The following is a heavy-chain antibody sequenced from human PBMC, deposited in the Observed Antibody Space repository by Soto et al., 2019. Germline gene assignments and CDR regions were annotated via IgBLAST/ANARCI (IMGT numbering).Heavy chain of an antibody. Sequence: QVQLQESGPGLVKPSETLSLTCTVSGGSVGSGRHYWSWIRQPPGKGLEWIGYIHDSGSTNYVSSLKSRVTISADPSRNQFCLKVYSVTAADTAVYYCARGWDAGYWGQGTLVTVSS. CDR2: IHDSGST. D-gene: IGHD6-19*01. J-gene: IGHJ4*02. CDR1: GGSVGSGRHY. CDR3: ARGWDAGY. V-gene: IGHV4-61*01.